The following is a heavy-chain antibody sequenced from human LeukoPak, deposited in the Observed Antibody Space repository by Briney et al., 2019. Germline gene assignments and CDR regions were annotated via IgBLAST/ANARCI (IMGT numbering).Heavy chain of an antibody. J-gene: IGHJ6*03. D-gene: IGHD7-27*01. CDR2: IYTSGST. CDR1: GGSISSGSYY. Sequence: SETLSLTCTVSGGSISSGSYYWSWIRQPAGKGLEWIGRIYTSGSTNYNPSLKSRVTISVDTSKNQFSLKLSSVTAADTAVYYCARELGLHYYYYMDVWGKGTTVTVSS. V-gene: IGHV4-61*02. CDR3: ARELGLHYYYYMDV.